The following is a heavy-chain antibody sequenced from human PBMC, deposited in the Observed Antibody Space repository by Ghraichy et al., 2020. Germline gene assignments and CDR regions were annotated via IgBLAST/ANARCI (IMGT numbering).Heavy chain of an antibody. J-gene: IGHJ4*02. CDR1: GGSISSYY. CDR3: ASSLRGSGYDPPSFDY. Sequence: SETLSLTCTVSGGSISSYYWSWIRQPPGKGLEWIGYIYYSGSTNYNPSLKSRVTISVDTSKNQFSLKLSSVTAADTAVYYCASSLRGSGYDPPSFDYWGQGTLVTVSS. D-gene: IGHD5-12*01. CDR2: IYYSGST. V-gene: IGHV4-59*01.